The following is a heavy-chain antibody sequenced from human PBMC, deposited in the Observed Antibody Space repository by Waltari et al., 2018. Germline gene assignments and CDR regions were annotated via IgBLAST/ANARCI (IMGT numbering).Heavy chain of an antibody. V-gene: IGHV3-15*01. J-gene: IGHJ4*02. Sequence: EVQLVESGGGLVKPGGSLRIPRVDTGSTLSTAWMNWVRQAPGKGLEWVGRIKAKPHGGTSVYAAPVKGRFTISRDDSRNTVYLQMNSLRTEDTAVYYCGDFTAFDYWGQGTLVTVSS. CDR1: GSTLSTAW. CDR2: IKAKPHGGTS. CDR3: GDFTAFDY. D-gene: IGHD2-8*02.